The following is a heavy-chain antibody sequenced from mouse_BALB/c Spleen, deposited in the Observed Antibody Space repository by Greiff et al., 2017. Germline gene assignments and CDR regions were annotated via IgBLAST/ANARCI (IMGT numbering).Heavy chain of an antibody. CDR1: GFNIKDTY. V-gene: IGHV14-3*02. J-gene: IGHJ1*01. CDR3: ARYDYDRDWYFDV. Sequence: VHVKQSGAELVKPGASVKLSCTASGFNIKDTYMHWVKQRPEQGLEWIGRIDPANGNTKYDPKFQGKATITADTSSNTAYLQLSSLTSEDTAVYYCARYDYDRDWYFDVWGAGTTVTVSS. CDR2: IDPANGNT. D-gene: IGHD2-4*01.